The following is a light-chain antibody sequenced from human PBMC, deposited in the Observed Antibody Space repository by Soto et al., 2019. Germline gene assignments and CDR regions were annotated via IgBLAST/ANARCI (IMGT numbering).Light chain of an antibody. J-gene: IGKJ1*01. V-gene: IGKV1-5*01. CDR1: QTIHSF. CDR2: DAS. CDR3: HQIHSFPWT. Sequence: DIQMTQSPSTLSASVGDRVTITCRASQTIHSFLAWYQQKAGKAPKLLIYDASNLERGVPSRFSGSGSGTEFTLTVSSLQPDDFATFYCHQIHSFPWTFGQGTKVEI.